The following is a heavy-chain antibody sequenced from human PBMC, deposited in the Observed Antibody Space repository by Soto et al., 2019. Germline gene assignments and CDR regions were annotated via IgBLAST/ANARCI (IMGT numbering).Heavy chain of an antibody. CDR2: MYFGGSF. Sequence: ETLSLTCNVSGDSVSSGYWSWIRQPPGKGLEWIGFMYFGGSFNYNPSLAGRVTISVETSKNQFSMKMTSVTAADTAVYYCARSYYDSLGFTVGPWGQGTLVTVSS. D-gene: IGHD3-22*01. V-gene: IGHV4-59*02. CDR1: GDSVSSGY. CDR3: ARSYYDSLGFTVGP. J-gene: IGHJ5*02.